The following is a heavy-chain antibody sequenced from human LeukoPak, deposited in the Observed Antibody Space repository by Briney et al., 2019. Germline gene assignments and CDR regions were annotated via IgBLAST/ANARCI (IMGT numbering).Heavy chain of an antibody. D-gene: IGHD6-13*01. CDR2: INAGNGNT. CDR3: ARDLYSSSWYAWYFDY. J-gene: IGHJ4*02. V-gene: IGHV1-3*01. Sequence: ASVKVSCKASGYTFSNYAIHWVRQAPGQRLEWMGWINAGNGNTKYSQKFQGRVTITRDTSASTAYMELSSLRSEDTAVYYCARDLYSSSWYAWYFDYWGQGTLVTVSS. CDR1: GYTFSNYA.